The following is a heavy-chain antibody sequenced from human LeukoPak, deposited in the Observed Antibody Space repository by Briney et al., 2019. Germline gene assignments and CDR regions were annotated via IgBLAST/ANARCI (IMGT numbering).Heavy chain of an antibody. CDR2: FIPILGIA. V-gene: IGHV1-69*04. Sequence: GASVKVSCKASGGTFSSYAISWVRQAPGQGLEWMGRFIPILGIANYAQKFQGRVTITADKSTSTAYMELSSLRSEDTAVYYCARGDVEMAPGRIDYWGQGTLVTVSS. CDR1: GGTFSSYA. CDR3: ARGDVEMAPGRIDY. J-gene: IGHJ4*02. D-gene: IGHD5-24*01.